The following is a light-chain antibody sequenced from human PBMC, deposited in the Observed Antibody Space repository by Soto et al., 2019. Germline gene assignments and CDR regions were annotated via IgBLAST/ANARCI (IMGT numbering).Light chain of an antibody. Sequence: EIVLTQSPATLSLSPGERATLSCRASQSVSSYLAWYQQKPGQAHRLLIYDASNRATGIPARFSGSGSGTDFTLTISSLEPEDFAVYYCQQCSSWPLTFGGGTKVEIK. CDR2: DAS. CDR3: QQCSSWPLT. V-gene: IGKV3-11*01. CDR1: QSVSSY. J-gene: IGKJ4*02.